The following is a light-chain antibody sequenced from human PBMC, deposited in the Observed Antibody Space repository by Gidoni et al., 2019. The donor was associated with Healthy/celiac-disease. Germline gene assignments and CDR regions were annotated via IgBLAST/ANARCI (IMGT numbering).Light chain of an antibody. CDR2: DAS. J-gene: IGKJ4*01. Sequence: EIVLTQYPATLSLSPGERATLSCRASQSVSSYLAWYQQKPGQAPRLLIYDASNRATGIPARFRGSGSGTDFTLTISSLEPEDFAVYYCQQRSIFGGGTKVEIK. CDR1: QSVSSY. CDR3: QQRSI. V-gene: IGKV3-11*01.